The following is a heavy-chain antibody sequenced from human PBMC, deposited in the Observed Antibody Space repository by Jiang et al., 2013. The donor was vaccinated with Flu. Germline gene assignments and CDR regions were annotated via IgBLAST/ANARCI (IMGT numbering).Heavy chain of an antibody. Sequence: PGLVKPSETLSLTCTVSGGSISSYYWSWIRQPPGKGLEWIGYIYYSGSTNYNPSLKSRVTISVDTSKNQFSLKLSSVTAADTAVYYCASVIAVAGPYDAFDIWGQGTMVTVSS. CDR3: ASVIAVAGPYDAFDI. CDR2: IYYSGST. J-gene: IGHJ3*02. D-gene: IGHD6-19*01. CDR1: GGSISSYY. V-gene: IGHV4-59*08.